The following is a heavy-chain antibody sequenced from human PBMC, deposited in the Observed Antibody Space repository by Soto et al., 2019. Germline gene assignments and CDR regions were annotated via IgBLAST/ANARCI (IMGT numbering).Heavy chain of an antibody. D-gene: IGHD4-17*01. CDR2: THHSGRT. J-gene: IGHJ4*02. Sequence: SETLSLTCTVSGFSISSGHYWGCMRQTPGKGLEWIGSTHHSGRTYYSTSLKSRVTISVDTSKNQVSLRLRSVTAADTALYYCATHFYGAYVVDSWGQGTLVTVYS. CDR3: ATHFYGAYVVDS. V-gene: IGHV4-38-2*02. CDR1: GFSISSGHY.